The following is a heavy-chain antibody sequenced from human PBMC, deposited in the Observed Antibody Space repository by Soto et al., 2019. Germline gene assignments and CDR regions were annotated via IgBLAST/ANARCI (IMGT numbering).Heavy chain of an antibody. D-gene: IGHD3-10*01. Sequence: SVKVSCKAPGGTFSSSTISWVRQAPGQGLEWMGRIIPILGIANYAQKFQGRVTITADKSTSTAYMELSSLRSEDTAVYYCARTYYYGSGSYDRAGRRTLGFRGKGTTVTVSS. V-gene: IGHV1-69*02. CDR3: ARTYYYGSGSYDRAGRRTLGF. J-gene: IGHJ6*04. CDR2: IIPILGIA. CDR1: GGTFSSST.